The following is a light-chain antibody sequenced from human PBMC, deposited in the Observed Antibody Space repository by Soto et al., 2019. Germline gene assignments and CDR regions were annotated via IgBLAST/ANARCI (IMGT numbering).Light chain of an antibody. V-gene: IGKV1-8*01. Sequence: AIRMTQSPSSLSASTGDRVTITCRASQGISSYLAWYQQKPGKAPKLLIYAASTLRSGVPSRFSGSGSGTDFTLTISCLQSEDFATYYCRQYYSYPWTFGQGTKVDIK. CDR1: QGISSY. CDR2: AAS. CDR3: RQYYSYPWT. J-gene: IGKJ1*01.